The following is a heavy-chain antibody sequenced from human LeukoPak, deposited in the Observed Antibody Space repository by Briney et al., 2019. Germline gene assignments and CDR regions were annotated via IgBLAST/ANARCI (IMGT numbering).Heavy chain of an antibody. J-gene: IGHJ3*02. D-gene: IGHD3-22*01. Sequence: SETLSLTCTVSGGSISSYYWSWIRQPPGKGLEWIGHIYYSGSTNYNPSLKSRVTMSVDTSKNQFSLKLTSLTAADTAVYYCARGTIVVRSGGEAFDIWGQGIMVTVSS. CDR1: GGSISSYY. CDR3: ARGTIVVRSGGEAFDI. CDR2: IYYSGST. V-gene: IGHV4-59*12.